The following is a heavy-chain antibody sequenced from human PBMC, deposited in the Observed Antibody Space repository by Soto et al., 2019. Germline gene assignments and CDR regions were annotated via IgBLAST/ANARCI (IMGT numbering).Heavy chain of an antibody. D-gene: IGHD2-21*01. J-gene: IGHJ4*02. CDR1: GGTFSSYT. CDR3: ASSHTPGYFDY. V-gene: IGHV1-69*02. Sequence: QVQLVQSGAEVKKPGSSVKVSCKASGGTFSSYTISWVRQAPGQGLEWMGRIIPILGIANYAQKFQGRVTITADKSTSTAYMELSSLRSDDTAVYYCASSHTPGYFDYWGQGTLVTVSS. CDR2: IIPILGIA.